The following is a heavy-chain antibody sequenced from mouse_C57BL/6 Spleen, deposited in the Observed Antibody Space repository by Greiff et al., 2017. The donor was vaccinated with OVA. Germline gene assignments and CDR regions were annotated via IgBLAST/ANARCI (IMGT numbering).Heavy chain of an antibody. CDR2: FYPGSGSI. V-gene: IGHV1-62-2*01. Sequence: VKLVESGAELVKPGASVKLSCKASGYTFTEYTIHWVKQRSGQGLEWIGWFYPGSGSIKYNEKFKDKATLTADKSSSTVYMELSRLTSEDSAVYFCARHEGEELRREYFDVWGTGTTVTVSS. CDR1: GYTFTEYT. CDR3: ARHEGEELRREYFDV. J-gene: IGHJ1*03. D-gene: IGHD2-12*01.